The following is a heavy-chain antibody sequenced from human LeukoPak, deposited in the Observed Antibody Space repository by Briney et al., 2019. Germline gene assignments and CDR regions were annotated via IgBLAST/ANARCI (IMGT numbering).Heavy chain of an antibody. J-gene: IGHJ5*02. CDR2: INPKDGGT. CDR1: GYTFADYY. Sequence: ASVKVSCKASGYTFADYYIHWVRQAPGQGLEWMGFINPKDGGTKYAQKFQGRVTMTRDTSISTAYVELSGLTSDDTAMYYCARLFLIGRQDNDPWGQGTLVTVSS. D-gene: IGHD2-21*01. V-gene: IGHV1-2*02. CDR3: ARLFLIGRQDNDP.